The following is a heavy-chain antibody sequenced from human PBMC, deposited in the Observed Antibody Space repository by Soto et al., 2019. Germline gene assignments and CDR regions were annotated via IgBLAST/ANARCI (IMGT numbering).Heavy chain of an antibody. CDR2: IWYDGSNK. D-gene: IGHD4-4*01. CDR3: ASARSNYLEAAFDY. V-gene: IGHV3-33*01. Sequence: GGSLRLSCAASGFTFSSYGMHWVRQAPGKGLEWVAVIWYDGSNKYYADSVKGRFTISRDNSKNTLYLQMNSLRAEDTAVYYWASARSNYLEAAFDYWGQGTMVTVSS. J-gene: IGHJ3*01. CDR1: GFTFSSYG.